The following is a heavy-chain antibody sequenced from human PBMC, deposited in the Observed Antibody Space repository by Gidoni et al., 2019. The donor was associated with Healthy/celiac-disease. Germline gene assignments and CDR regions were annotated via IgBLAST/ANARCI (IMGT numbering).Heavy chain of an antibody. CDR1: GFTFSRYG. J-gene: IGHJ3*02. V-gene: IGHV3-30*18. CDR2: ISDDGSNK. D-gene: IGHD1-26*01. CDR3: AKDQAWELRAGAFDI. Sequence: QVQLVESGGGVVQPGRSLRLSFAASGFTFSRYGMHWVRQAPGKGLEWVAVISDDGSNKYYADSVKGRFTISRDNSKNTLYLQMNSRRAEDTAVYYCAKDQAWELRAGAFDIWGQGTMVTVSS.